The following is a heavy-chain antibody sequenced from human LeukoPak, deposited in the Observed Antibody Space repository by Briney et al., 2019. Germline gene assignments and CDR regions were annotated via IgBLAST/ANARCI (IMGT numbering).Heavy chain of an antibody. J-gene: IGHJ5*02. Sequence: ASVKVSCKASGYTFTSYGISWVRQATGQGLEWMGWMNPNSGNTGYTQKFQGRVTMTRNTSISTAYMELSSPRSEDTAVYYCARGRGSGHKENWFDPWGQGTLVTVSS. V-gene: IGHV1-8*02. CDR3: ARGRGSGHKENWFDP. CDR1: GYTFTSYG. CDR2: MNPNSGNT. D-gene: IGHD6-19*01.